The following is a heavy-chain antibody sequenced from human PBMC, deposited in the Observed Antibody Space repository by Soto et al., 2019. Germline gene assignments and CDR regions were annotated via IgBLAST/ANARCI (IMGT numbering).Heavy chain of an antibody. J-gene: IGHJ5*02. V-gene: IGHV3-30-3*01. CDR1: GFTFSSYA. CDR2: ISYDGSNK. CDR3: ARDAADCSSTSCYLGIHNWFDP. Sequence: PGESLKISCAASGFTFSSYAMHWVRQAPGKGLEWVAVISYDGSNKYYADSVKGRFTISRDNSKNTLYLQMNSLRAEDTAVYYCARDAADCSSTSCYLGIHNWFDPWGQGTLVTVS. D-gene: IGHD2-2*01.